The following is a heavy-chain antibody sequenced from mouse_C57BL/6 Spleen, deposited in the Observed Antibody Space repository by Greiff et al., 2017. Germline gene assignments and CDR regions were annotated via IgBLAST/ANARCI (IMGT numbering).Heavy chain of an antibody. CDR1: GYTFTSYW. V-gene: IGHV1-55*01. CDR2: IYPGSGST. CDR3: ARQSHDYALGY. J-gene: IGHJ4*01. Sequence: VQLQQPGAELVKPGASVKMSCKASGYTFTSYWIPWVKQRPGQGLEWIGDIYPGSGSTNYNEKFKSKATLTVDTSSSTAYMQLSSLTSEDSAVYYCARQSHDYALGYWGQGTSVTVSS.